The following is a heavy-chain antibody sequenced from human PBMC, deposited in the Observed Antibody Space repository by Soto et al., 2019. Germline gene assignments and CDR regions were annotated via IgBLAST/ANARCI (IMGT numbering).Heavy chain of an antibody. CDR1: GGSISSYY. CDR3: ARHGHWAPFDD. V-gene: IGHV4-59*08. D-gene: IGHD3-16*01. CDR2: TYYRRST. J-gene: IGHJ4*02. Sequence: SXTLSLACTVSGGSISSYYWSWVRQPPGEGLEWIANTYYRRSTNYNPFLRSRVTLSVDTSKNQFSLRLSSVTAADTAVYYCARHGHWAPFDDWGQGTLVTVSS.